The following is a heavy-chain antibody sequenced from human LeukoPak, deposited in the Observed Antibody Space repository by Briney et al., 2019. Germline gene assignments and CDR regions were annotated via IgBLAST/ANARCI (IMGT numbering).Heavy chain of an antibody. J-gene: IGHJ4*02. CDR1: GYTFTGYY. CDR3: ARDPLGYCSSTSCYTFDY. D-gene: IGHD2-2*02. Sequence: ASVKVSCKASGYTFTGYYMHWVRQAPGQGLEWMGWINPNSGGTNYAQKFLGRITMTRDTSISTAYMELSRLRSDDTAVYYCARDPLGYCSSTSCYTFDYWGQGTLVTVSS. V-gene: IGHV1-2*02. CDR2: INPNSGGT.